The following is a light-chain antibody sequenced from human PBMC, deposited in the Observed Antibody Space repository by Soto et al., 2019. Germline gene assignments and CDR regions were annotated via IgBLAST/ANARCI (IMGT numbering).Light chain of an antibody. CDR1: QSVRSN. Sequence: EIVMTQSPATLSVSPGERATLSCRASQSVRSNFAWYQQKPGQAPRLLIYGASTRATGIPARFSGSGSGTEFTLTISSLQSEDFAVYYCQQVFDFPQPFGPGTKIEVK. V-gene: IGKV3D-15*01. J-gene: IGKJ3*01. CDR3: QQVFDFPQP. CDR2: GAS.